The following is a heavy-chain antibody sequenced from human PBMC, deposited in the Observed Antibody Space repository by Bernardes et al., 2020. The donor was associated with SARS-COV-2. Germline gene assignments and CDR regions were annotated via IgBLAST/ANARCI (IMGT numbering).Heavy chain of an antibody. J-gene: IGHJ5*02. D-gene: IGHD6-13*01. CDR1: GFSLRPTGVG. Sequence: SGPTLVKPTQTLTLTCPFSGFSLRPTGVGVGWIRQPPGTALEWLALIYWDDDKRYSPSLKSRLSITKDTSKNQVVLTMTNVDPVDTATYYCAHRRPSTWEGDWFDPWGQGTLVSVSS. CDR2: IYWDDDK. V-gene: IGHV2-5*02. CDR3: AHRRPSTWEGDWFDP.